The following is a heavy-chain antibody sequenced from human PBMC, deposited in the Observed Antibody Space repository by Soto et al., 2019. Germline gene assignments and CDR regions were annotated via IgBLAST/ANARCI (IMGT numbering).Heavy chain of an antibody. CDR3: AYSATTVTPYYFDY. V-gene: IGHV2-5*02. CDR2: IYWDDDR. CDR1: GFSLSTNGVS. D-gene: IGHD4-17*01. Sequence: QITLKESGPTLVKPTQTLTLTCTFSGFSLSTNGVSVGWLRQPPGKALEWLALIYWDDDRRYSPSLRSRLTITKDTSKNQVVLTMTNVDPVDTATYYCAYSATTVTPYYFDYWGQGTLVTVSS. J-gene: IGHJ4*02.